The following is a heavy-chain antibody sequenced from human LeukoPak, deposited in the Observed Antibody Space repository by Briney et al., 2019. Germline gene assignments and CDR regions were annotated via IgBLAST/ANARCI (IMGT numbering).Heavy chain of an antibody. Sequence: SETLSLTCTVSGGSISSYYWSWIRRPPGKGLEWIGSIYYSGSTYYNPSLKSRVTISVDTSKNQFSLKLSSVTAADTAVYYCARLSTVTTSFDYWGQGTLVTVSS. J-gene: IGHJ4*02. CDR3: ARLSTVTTSFDY. V-gene: IGHV4-59*12. CDR1: GGSISSYY. D-gene: IGHD4-17*01. CDR2: IYYSGST.